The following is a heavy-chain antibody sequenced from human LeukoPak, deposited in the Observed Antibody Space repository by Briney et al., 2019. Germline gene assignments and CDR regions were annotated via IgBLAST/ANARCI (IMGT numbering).Heavy chain of an antibody. J-gene: IGHJ6*03. CDR1: GFTFNSFW. V-gene: IGHV3-7*01. CDR3: TKDRQGPNQYHMDV. Sequence: WGALRISSAASGFTFNSFWMSWVPQAPGRGPEGVGNINQDGGTTYYVASVKGRFTISRDNAKNSLSLQMSSLRAEDTAVYYCTKDRQGPNQYHMDVWGKGTTVTVSS. CDR2: INQDGGTT.